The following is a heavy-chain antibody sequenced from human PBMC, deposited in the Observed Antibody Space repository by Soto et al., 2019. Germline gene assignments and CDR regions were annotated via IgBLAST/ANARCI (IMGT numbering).Heavy chain of an antibody. D-gene: IGHD3-10*01. CDR1: GGTFSSYA. CDR3: ARDLTMVRGVIPWFDP. CDR2: IIPIFGTA. J-gene: IGHJ5*02. V-gene: IGHV1-69*12. Sequence: QVQLVQSGAEVKKPGSSVKVSCKASGGTFSSYAISWVRQAPGQGLEWMGGIIPIFGTANYAQKFQGRVTMTADESTSTGYMELSSLRSEDTAGYYCARDLTMVRGVIPWFDPWGQGTLVTVSS.